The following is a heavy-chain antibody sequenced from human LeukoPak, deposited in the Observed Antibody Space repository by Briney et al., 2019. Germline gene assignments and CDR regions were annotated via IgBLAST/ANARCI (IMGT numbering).Heavy chain of an antibody. J-gene: IGHJ4*02. CDR2: INIRRGVT. V-gene: IGHV1-2*02. CDR3: AIDLVVVVPGEFTA. CDR1: GDSFTDFY. Sequence: PSASVKVSCKASGDSFTDFYVHWVRQAPGQGLEWMGWINIRRGVTNYSQKFRGRVTMTRDTSVSTAYLELSRLTSDDTGVFYCAIDLVVVVPGEFTAWGQGTLITVSS. D-gene: IGHD3-10*01.